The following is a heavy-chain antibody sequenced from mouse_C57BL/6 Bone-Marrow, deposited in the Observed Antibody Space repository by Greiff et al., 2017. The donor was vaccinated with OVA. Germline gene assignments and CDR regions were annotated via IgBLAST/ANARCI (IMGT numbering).Heavy chain of an antibody. Sequence: EVQLQQSGPELVKPGASVKISCKASGYTFTDYYMNWVKQSHGKSLEWIGDINPNNGGTSYNQKFKGKATLTVDKSSSTAYMELRRLTSEDSAVYYCARRVAQATLVDYWGQGTTLTVSS. J-gene: IGHJ2*01. V-gene: IGHV1-26*01. CDR1: GYTFTDYY. D-gene: IGHD3-2*02. CDR3: ARRVAQATLVDY. CDR2: INPNNGGT.